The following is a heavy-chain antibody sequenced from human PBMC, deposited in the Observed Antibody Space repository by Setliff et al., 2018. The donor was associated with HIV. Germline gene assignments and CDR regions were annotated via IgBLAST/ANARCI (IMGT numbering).Heavy chain of an antibody. CDR1: GGSINTYY. CDR3: ARDQKGYSYGYFDS. Sequence: PSETLSLTCTVSGGSINTYYWSWIRQPAGKGLEWIGRFYTSGGTNYNPSLKSRVTMSVDTSKNQFSLRLSSVTAADTAVYYCARDQKGYSYGYFDSWGQGTLVTVSS. V-gene: IGHV4-4*07. J-gene: IGHJ4*02. CDR2: FYTSGGT. D-gene: IGHD5-18*01.